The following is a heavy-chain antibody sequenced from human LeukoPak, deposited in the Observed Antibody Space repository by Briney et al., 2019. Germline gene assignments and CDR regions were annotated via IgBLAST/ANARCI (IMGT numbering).Heavy chain of an antibody. J-gene: IGHJ3*02. CDR3: ARCRYCSSTSCYFCAFDI. Sequence: SVKVSCKASGGTFSSYAISWVRQAPGQGLEWMGGIIPIFGTANHAQKFQGRVTITADESTSTAYMELSSLRSEDTAVYYCARCRYCSSTSCYFCAFDIWGQGTMVTVSS. CDR2: IIPIFGTA. D-gene: IGHD2-2*01. V-gene: IGHV1-69*01. CDR1: GGTFSSYA.